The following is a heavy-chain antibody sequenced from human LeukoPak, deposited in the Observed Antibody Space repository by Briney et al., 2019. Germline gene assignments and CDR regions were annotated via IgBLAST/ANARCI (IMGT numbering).Heavy chain of an antibody. CDR3: ARSIVVVGSAFDI. J-gene: IGHJ3*02. V-gene: IGHV4-31*11. Sequence: PQTLICAVSIGFINLWGYLCSRSPKHAGKVLVRIGYIYYSGSTHYNPPLKSRITISVDTSKNQFSLKLSSVTAADTAVYYCARSIVVVGSAFDIWGQGTMVTVSS. CDR1: IGFINLWGYL. CDR2: IYYSGST. D-gene: IGHD2-15*01.